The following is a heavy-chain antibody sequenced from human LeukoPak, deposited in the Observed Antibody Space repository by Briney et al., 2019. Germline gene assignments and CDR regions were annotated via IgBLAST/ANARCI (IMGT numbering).Heavy chain of an antibody. D-gene: IGHD4-11*01. CDR1: GHSLSDLS. CDR2: FDIEDAET. Sequence: ASVKVSCKVSGHSLSDLSIHWVRQAPGKGLEWMGGFDIEDAETIYAQEFEGRVIVTEDTATETAYMELSSLKSEDTAVYYCVAEVIEVTMGDYWGQGTLVTVSS. CDR3: VAEVIEVTMGDY. V-gene: IGHV1-24*01. J-gene: IGHJ4*02.